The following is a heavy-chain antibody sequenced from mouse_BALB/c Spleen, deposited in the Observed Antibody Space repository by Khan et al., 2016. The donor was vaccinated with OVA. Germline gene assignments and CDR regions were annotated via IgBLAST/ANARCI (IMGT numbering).Heavy chain of an antibody. D-gene: IGHD3-1*01. Sequence: EVQLQESGPGLVKPSQTVSLTCTVTGISITTGNYRWSWIRQFPGNKLEWIGYIYYSGTITYNPSLPSRTTITRDTSKNQFFLEMNSLTAEDTATYYCAQDSSGVFAYWGQGTLVTVSA. V-gene: IGHV3-5*02. CDR1: GISITTGNYR. CDR2: IYYSGTI. CDR3: AQDSSGVFAY. J-gene: IGHJ3*01.